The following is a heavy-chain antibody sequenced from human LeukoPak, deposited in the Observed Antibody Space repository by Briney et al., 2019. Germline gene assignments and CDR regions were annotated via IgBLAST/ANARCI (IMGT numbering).Heavy chain of an antibody. CDR2: ISSNGGST. D-gene: IGHD5-12*01. V-gene: IGHV3-64D*09. J-gene: IGHJ6*02. Sequence: PGGSLRLSCSASGFTFSSYGMHWVRQAPGKGLDYVSAISSNGGSTYYADSVEGRFTISRDNSKNTLHLQMSSLRPEDTAVYYCVEDSGGLPIYGMDVWGQGTTVTVSS. CDR1: GFTFSSYG. CDR3: VEDSGGLPIYGMDV.